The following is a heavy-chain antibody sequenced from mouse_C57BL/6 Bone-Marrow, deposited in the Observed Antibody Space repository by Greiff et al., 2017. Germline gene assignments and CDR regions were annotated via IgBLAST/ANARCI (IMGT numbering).Heavy chain of an antibody. V-gene: IGHV1-69*01. CDR1: GYTFTSYW. Sequence: QVQLQQPGAELVMPGASVKLSCKASGYTFTSYWMHWVKQRPGQGLEWIGEIAPSDSYTNYHQKFKGKSTLTVDKASSTAYMQLSSLTSEDSAVYYCARYGYGSPFDYWGQGTTLTVSS. CDR3: ARYGYGSPFDY. CDR2: IAPSDSYT. J-gene: IGHJ2*01. D-gene: IGHD1-1*01.